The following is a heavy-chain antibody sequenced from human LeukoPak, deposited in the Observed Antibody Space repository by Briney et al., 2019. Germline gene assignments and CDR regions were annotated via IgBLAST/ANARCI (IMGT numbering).Heavy chain of an antibody. J-gene: IGHJ3*02. CDR2: INHSGST. V-gene: IGHV4-34*01. CDR3: ANGGNRDDAFDI. D-gene: IGHD4-23*01. CDR1: GGSFSGYY. Sequence: SETLSLTCAVYGGSFSGYYWSWIRQPPGKGLEWIGEINHSGSTNYNPSLKSRVTISVDTSKNQFSLKLSSVTAADTAVYYCANGGNRDDAFDIWGQGTTVTVSS.